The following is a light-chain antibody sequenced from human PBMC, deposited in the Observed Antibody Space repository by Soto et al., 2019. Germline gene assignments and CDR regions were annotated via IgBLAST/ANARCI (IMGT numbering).Light chain of an antibody. CDR1: QSIAGF. Sequence: DIQMTPSPSSLSASVGDRVTITCRASQSIAGFLNWYQQKPGKAPNLLIYAASNLQSGVPSRFSGRGSGTDFTLTISSLQREDSATYYCQESYSALWSFGQGTRVEI. CDR2: AAS. J-gene: IGKJ1*01. CDR3: QESYSALWS. V-gene: IGKV1-39*01.